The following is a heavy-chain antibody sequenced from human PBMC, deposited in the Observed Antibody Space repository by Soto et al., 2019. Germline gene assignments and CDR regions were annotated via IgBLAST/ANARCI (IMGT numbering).Heavy chain of an antibody. J-gene: IGHJ5*02. V-gene: IGHV1-69*01. CDR2: IIPIFGTA. Sequence: QVQLVQSGAEVKKPGSSVKVSCKASGGTLSSYVINWVRQAPGQGREWMGDIIPIFGTAKYAQKFQGRVTIIADESTGTAYMELSSLKSEDTAVYYCAREGVGGGWFNAWGQGTLVTVSS. CDR1: GGTLSSYV. CDR3: AREGVGGGWFNA. D-gene: IGHD2-15*01.